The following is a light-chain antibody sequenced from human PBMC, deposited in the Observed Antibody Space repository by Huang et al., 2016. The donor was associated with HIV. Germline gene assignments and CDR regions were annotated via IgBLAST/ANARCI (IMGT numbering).Light chain of an antibody. Sequence: DVVMTQSPLSLPVTPGQPASISCRSNHSLAHSDGNTYLNWFHLRPGQSPRRLIYKISARDSGVPDRFSGSGSGTNFTLKISRVEAVDIGIYYCMQGTHWPPGTCGQGTKVEI. J-gene: IGKJ1*01. CDR1: HSLAHSDGNTY. CDR2: KIS. V-gene: IGKV2-30*02. CDR3: MQGTHWPPGT.